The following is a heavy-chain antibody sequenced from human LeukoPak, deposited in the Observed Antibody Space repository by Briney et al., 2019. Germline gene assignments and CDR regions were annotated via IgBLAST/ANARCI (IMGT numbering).Heavy chain of an antibody. V-gene: IGHV3-53*01. D-gene: IGHD6-19*01. CDR2: IYDSGTT. J-gene: IGHJ4*02. Sequence: PGGSLRLSCATSGFTVSSNYMRWVRQAPGKGLEWVSVIYDSGTTYYADSVKGRFLIFRDTSKNTVDLQMNSLRVEDTAVYYCAGRRSSGWYAYWGQGTLVTVSS. CDR1: GFTVSSNY. CDR3: AGRRSSGWYAY.